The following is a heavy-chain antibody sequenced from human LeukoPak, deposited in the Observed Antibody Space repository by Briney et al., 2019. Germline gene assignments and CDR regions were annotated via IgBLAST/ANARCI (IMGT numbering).Heavy chain of an antibody. D-gene: IGHD1-1*01. CDR3: SSGLSVRRSNNTPVDY. J-gene: IGHJ4*02. Sequence: GGSLRLSCTVSGFTVSSNSMSWVRQAPGKGLEWVSFIYSDNTHYSDSVKGRFTISRDNSKNTLYLQMNSLKTEDTAVYYCSSGLSVRRSNNTPVDYWGQGTLVTVSS. CDR1: GFTVSSNS. CDR2: IYSDNT. V-gene: IGHV3-53*01.